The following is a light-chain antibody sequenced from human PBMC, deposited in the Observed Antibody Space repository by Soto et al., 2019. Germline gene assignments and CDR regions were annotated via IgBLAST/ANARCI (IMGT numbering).Light chain of an antibody. CDR1: QSISYW. J-gene: IGKJ1*01. Sequence: DIQMTQSPSTLSASVVDRVTITCLASQSISYWLAWYQQKPGKAPKLLIYKASSLGGGVPSRFSGSGSGTEFTLTISTLQPDDFATYYCQQSYSTLTCTFGQGTKVDIK. CDR3: QQSYSTLTCT. V-gene: IGKV1-5*03. CDR2: KAS.